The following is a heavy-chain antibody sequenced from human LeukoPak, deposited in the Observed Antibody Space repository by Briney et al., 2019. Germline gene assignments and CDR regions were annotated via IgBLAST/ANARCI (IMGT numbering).Heavy chain of an antibody. D-gene: IGHD2-2*01. CDR1: GYTLTELS. Sequence: ASVKVSCKVSGYTLTELSMHWVRQAPGKGLEWMGGFDPEDGETIYAQKFQGRVTMTEDTSTGTAYMELSSLRSEDTAMYYCATDGQLNYYYGMDVWGQGTTVTVSS. V-gene: IGHV1-24*01. J-gene: IGHJ6*02. CDR2: FDPEDGET. CDR3: ATDGQLNYYYGMDV.